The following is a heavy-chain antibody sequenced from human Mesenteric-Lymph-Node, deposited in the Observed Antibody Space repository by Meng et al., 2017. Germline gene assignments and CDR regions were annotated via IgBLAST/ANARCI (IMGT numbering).Heavy chain of an antibody. Sequence: GESLKISCAASGFTFSSYSMNWVRQAPGKGLEWVSSISSGGSPTFYADSVRGRFTISKDNAKNSLFLQMHSLRTEDTAVYYCVRGGITGTTWNWFDPWGQGTLVTVSS. J-gene: IGHJ5*02. D-gene: IGHD1-20*01. CDR2: ISSGGSPT. CDR1: GFTFSSYS. V-gene: IGHV3-21*01. CDR3: VRGGITGTTWNWFDP.